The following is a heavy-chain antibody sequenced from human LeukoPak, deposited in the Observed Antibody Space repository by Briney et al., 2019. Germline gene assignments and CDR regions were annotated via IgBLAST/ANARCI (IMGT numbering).Heavy chain of an antibody. Sequence: PGGSLRLSCAASGFTFSSYSMTWVRQAPGKGLEWVSSISSSSSYIYYADSVKGRFTISRDNAKNSLYLQMNSLRAEDTAVYYCARLIRDGYNYAFDIWGQGTKVTVSS. J-gene: IGHJ3*02. D-gene: IGHD5-24*01. CDR2: ISSSSSYI. V-gene: IGHV3-21*04. CDR3: ARLIRDGYNYAFDI. CDR1: GFTFSSYS.